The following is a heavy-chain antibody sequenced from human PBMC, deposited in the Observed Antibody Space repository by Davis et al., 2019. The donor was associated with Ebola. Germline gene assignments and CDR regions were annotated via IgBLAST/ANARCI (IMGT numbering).Heavy chain of an antibody. CDR2: IWYDGSNK. CDR3: ARDPILTGLYGMYV. D-gene: IGHD3-3*02. J-gene: IGHJ6*02. V-gene: IGHV3-33*01. Sequence: GESLKISCAASGFSFSNYGMHWVRPAPGKGLEWVAVIWYDGSNKYYADSVKGRFTISRDNSKNTVYLQMNSLRAEDTAVYYCARDPILTGLYGMYVWGQGTTVTVSS. CDR1: GFSFSNYG.